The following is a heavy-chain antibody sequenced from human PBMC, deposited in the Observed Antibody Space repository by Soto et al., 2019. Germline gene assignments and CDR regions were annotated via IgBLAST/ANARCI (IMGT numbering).Heavy chain of an antibody. CDR2: ISAYNGNT. D-gene: IGHD3-9*01. CDR1: GYTFTSYG. V-gene: IGHV1-18*01. J-gene: IGHJ6*02. CDR3: ARDSIDYYDILTGPYYYYGMDV. Sequence: ASVKVSCKASGYTFTSYGISWVRQAPGQGLEWMGWISAYNGNTNYAQKLQGRVTMTTDTSTSTAYMELRSLRSDDTAVYYCARDSIDYYDILTGPYYYYGMDVWGQGTTVTVSS.